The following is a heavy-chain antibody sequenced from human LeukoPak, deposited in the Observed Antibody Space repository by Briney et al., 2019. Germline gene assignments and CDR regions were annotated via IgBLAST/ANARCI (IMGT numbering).Heavy chain of an antibody. CDR1: GGSISSSSYY. D-gene: IGHD5-18*01. CDR2: IYYSGST. V-gene: IGHV4-39*01. CDR3: ASGTLVDTAIDFDY. J-gene: IGHJ4*02. Sequence: SETLSLTCTVSGGSISSSSYYWGWIRQPPGKGLEWIGSIYYSGSTYYNPSLKSRVTISVDTSKDQFSLKLGSVTAADTAVYYCASGTLVDTAIDFDYWGQGTLVTVSS.